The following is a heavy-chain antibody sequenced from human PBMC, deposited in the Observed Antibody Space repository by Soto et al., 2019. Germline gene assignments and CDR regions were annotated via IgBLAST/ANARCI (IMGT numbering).Heavy chain of an antibody. CDR2: ISSGGNTK. V-gene: IGHV3-21*06. CDR1: GFTFSRYS. Sequence: EVQLVESGGGLVKPGGSLRLSCVASGFTFSRYSINWFRQAPGKGLEWVSSISSGGNTKCYANSVKGRFTISRDNAKNSLYLEMNSLRPEDTAVYYCARVAYWGQGTLVTVSS. J-gene: IGHJ4*02. CDR3: ARVAY.